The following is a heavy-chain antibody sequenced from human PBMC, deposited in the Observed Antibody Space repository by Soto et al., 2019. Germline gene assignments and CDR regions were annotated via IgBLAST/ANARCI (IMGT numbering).Heavy chain of an antibody. CDR1: GFTFSHHS. CDR2: INSDTGYT. J-gene: IGHJ5*02. D-gene: IGHD3-10*01. Sequence: XSVKVSCKASGFTFSHHSIHWVRQAPGQSLEWMGWINSDTGYTKYSQKFQARLTITWDSSAKTAYMELSSLQSEDTAVYYCVRGKEAGVWFDPWGQGTLVTVS. CDR3: VRGKEAGVWFDP. V-gene: IGHV1-3*04.